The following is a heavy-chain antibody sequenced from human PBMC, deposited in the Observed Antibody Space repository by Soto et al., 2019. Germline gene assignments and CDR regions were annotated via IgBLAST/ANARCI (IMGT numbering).Heavy chain of an antibody. CDR2: MNPNSGNT. J-gene: IGHJ4*02. Sequence: ASVKVSCKASGYTFTSYAMHWVRQAPGQRLEWMGWMNPNSGNTGYAQKFQGRVTMTRNTSISTAYMELSSLRSEDTAVYYCARAVITSGYYFDYWGQGTLVTVSS. V-gene: IGHV1-8*02. CDR1: GYTFTSYA. D-gene: IGHD3-10*01. CDR3: ARAVITSGYYFDY.